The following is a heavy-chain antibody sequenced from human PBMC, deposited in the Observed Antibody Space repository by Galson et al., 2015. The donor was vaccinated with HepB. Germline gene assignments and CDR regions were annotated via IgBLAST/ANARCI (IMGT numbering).Heavy chain of an antibody. D-gene: IGHD3-22*01. J-gene: IGHJ6*02. V-gene: IGHV3-23*01. CDR2: ISGSGGST. Sequence: SLRLSCAASGFTFSSYAMSWVRQAPGKGLEWVSAISGSGGSTYYTDSVKGRFTISRDNSKNTLYLQMNSLRAEDTAVYYCANPSNYYDSSGYKFFYYYYGMDVWGQGTTVTVSS. CDR3: ANPSNYYDSSGYKFFYYYYGMDV. CDR1: GFTFSSYA.